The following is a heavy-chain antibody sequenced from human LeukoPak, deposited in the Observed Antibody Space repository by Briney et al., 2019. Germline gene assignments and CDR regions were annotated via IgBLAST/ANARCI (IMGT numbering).Heavy chain of an antibody. V-gene: IGHV4-59*12. D-gene: IGHD5-24*01. Sequence: PSETLSLTCTVSGGSITSYYWSWIRQPPGKGLEWIGYVYYSGTTTYSPSLKSRVTISIDTSKNQFSLKLSSVTAADTAVYYCARDRVEMASDAFDIWGQGTMVTVSS. CDR1: GGSITSYY. CDR2: VYYSGTT. J-gene: IGHJ3*02. CDR3: ARDRVEMASDAFDI.